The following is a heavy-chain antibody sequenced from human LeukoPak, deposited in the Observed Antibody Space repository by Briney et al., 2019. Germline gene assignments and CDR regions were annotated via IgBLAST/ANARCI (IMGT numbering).Heavy chain of an antibody. J-gene: IGHJ4*02. D-gene: IGHD2-2*01. V-gene: IGHV5-10-1*01. CDR1: GSSFTSYW. CDR3: ARQDCSSTSCYYYFDY. CDR2: IDPSDSYT. Sequence: GESLQISCKGSGSSFTSYWISWVRQMPGKGLEWMGRIDPSDSYTNYSPSFQGHVTISADKSISTAYLQWSSLKASDTAMYYCARQDCSSTSCYYYFDYWGQGTLVTVSS.